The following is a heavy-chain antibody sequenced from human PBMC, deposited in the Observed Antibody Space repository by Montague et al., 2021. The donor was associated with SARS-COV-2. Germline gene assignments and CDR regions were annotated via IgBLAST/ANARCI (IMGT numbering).Heavy chain of an antibody. CDR1: GDSISSSHW. CDR2: IYHTGST. J-gene: IGHJ4*02. Sequence: SETLSLTCGVSGDSISSSHWWGCVRQPPGKGLQWIGEIYHTGSTNYNPSLKSRVSMSVDKSNNLFSLKLSSVTAADTAVYYCARRGSYYDSTSGYYYFDYWGQGTLVTVSS. D-gene: IGHD3-22*01. V-gene: IGHV4-4*02. CDR3: ARRGSYYDSTSGYYYFDY.